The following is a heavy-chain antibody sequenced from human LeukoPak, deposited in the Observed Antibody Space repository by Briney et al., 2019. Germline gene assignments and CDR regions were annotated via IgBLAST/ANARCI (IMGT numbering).Heavy chain of an antibody. CDR1: GGSISSYY. V-gene: IGHV4-59*01. D-gene: IGHD1-26*01. J-gene: IGHJ6*02. Sequence: SETLSLTCTVSGGSISSYYWSWIRQPPGKGLEWIGYIYYSGSTNYNPSLKSRVTLSVDTPKNQFSLKLSSVTAADTAVYYCARVTSSGSYWIVYYGMDVWGQGTTVTVSS. CDR3: ARVTSSGSYWIVYYGMDV. CDR2: IYYSGST.